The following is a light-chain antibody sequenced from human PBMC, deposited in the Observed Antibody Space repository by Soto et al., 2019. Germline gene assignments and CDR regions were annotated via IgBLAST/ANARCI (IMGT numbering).Light chain of an antibody. CDR3: SSYAGSTPYV. V-gene: IGLV2-8*01. CDR1: SSNIGCYNF. CDR2: EVS. J-gene: IGLJ1*01. Sequence: QSALTQPPSASGSPGESVTISCTGTSSNIGCYNFVSWYQQYPGKAPKLMIYEVSKRPSGVPDRFSGSKSGNTASLTVSGLQAEDEADYYCSSYAGSTPYVFGTGTKVTVL.